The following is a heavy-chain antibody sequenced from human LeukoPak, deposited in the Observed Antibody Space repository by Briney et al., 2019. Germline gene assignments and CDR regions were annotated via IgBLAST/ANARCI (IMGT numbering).Heavy chain of an antibody. CDR2: ISYDANIGSNK. J-gene: IGHJ4*02. Sequence: GGSLKLSCATSGFTFSRYAMHWVRQAPGKGLEWVALISYDANIGSNKYYADSVKGRFTISRDNSKNTLYLQLNSLRAEDTAVYYCARDGGYDFWSGYYQDYWGQGTLVTVSS. CDR1: GFTFSRYA. V-gene: IGHV3-30-3*01. D-gene: IGHD3-3*01. CDR3: ARDGGYDFWSGYYQDY.